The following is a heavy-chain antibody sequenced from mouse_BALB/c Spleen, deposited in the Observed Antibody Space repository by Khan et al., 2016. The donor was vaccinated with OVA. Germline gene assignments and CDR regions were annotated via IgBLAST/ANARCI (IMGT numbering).Heavy chain of an antibody. J-gene: IGHJ4*01. CDR2: INTYTGEP. CDR3: GRVGFNGTMDS. CDR1: GYTFTTFG. Sequence: QIQLVQSGPEVKRPGETVKISCKASGYTFTTFGMNWVRQAPGKGLKWMGWINTYTGEPTYADDFKGRFAFSLEPSASTAYLQINNLKNEDTATYCCGRVGFNGTMDSWGQGTSVTVSS. V-gene: IGHV9-3-1*01.